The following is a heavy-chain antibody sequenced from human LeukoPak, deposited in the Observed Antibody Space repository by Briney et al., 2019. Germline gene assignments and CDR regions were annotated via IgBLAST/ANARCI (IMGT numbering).Heavy chain of an antibody. CDR2: IYYSGST. J-gene: IGHJ4*02. D-gene: IGHD5-18*01. V-gene: IGHV4-59*01. Sequence: PSETLSLTCTVSGGSISSYYWSWIRQPPGKGLEWIGYIYYSGSTNYNPSLKSRVTISVDTSKNQFSLKLSSVTAADTAVYYCARGQKLRGYSYGRVFDYWGQGTLVTVSS. CDR1: GGSISSYY. CDR3: ARGQKLRGYSYGRVFDY.